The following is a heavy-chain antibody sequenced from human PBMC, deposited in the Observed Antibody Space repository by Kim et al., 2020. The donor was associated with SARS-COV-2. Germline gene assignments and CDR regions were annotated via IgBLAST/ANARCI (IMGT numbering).Heavy chain of an antibody. CDR1: GFSLSTSGVG. D-gene: IGHD3-22*01. V-gene: IGHV2-5*02. J-gene: IGHJ4*02. CDR2: IYWDDDK. Sequence: SGPTLVKPTQTLTLTCTFSGFSLSTSGVGVGWIRQPPGKALEWLALIYWDDDKRYSPSLKSRLTITKDTSKNQVVLTMTNMDPVDTATYYCALRGVGYYDSSGYPYDYWGQGTLVTVSS. CDR3: ALRGVGYYDSSGYPYDY.